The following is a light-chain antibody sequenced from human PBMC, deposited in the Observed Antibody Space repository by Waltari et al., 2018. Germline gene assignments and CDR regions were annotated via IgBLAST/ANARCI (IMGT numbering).Light chain of an antibody. CDR2: DVS. J-gene: IGLJ2*01. V-gene: IGLV2-14*03. Sequence: QSALTQPASVSGSPGQSITISCTGTSSDVGGYDYVSWYQQHPGKAPKLMIYDVSKRPSGVSNRFSGAKSGNTASLTISGLQADDEADYYCGSYTSSITLVFGGGTKLTVL. CDR1: SSDVGGYDY. CDR3: GSYTSSITLV.